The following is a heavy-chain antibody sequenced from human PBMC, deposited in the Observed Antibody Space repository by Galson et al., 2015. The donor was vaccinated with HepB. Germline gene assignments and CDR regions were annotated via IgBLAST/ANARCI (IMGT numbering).Heavy chain of an antibody. D-gene: IGHD3-3*01. CDR3: AKESMNYDFWSGSETPFDY. V-gene: IGHV3-30*18. CDR2: ISYDGSNK. CDR1: GFTFSSYG. Sequence: SLRLSCAASGFTFSSYGMHWVRQAPGKGLEWVAVISYDGSNKYYADSVKGRFTISRGNSKNTLYLQMNSLRAEDTAVYYCAKESMNYDFWSGSETPFDYWGQGTLVTVSS. J-gene: IGHJ4*02.